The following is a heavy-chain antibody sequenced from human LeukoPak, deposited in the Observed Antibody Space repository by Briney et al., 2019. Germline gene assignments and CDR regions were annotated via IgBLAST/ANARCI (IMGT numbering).Heavy chain of an antibody. Sequence: SQTLSLTCTVSGGSISSGSYYWSWIRQPAGKGLEWIGRIYTSGSTNYNPSLKSRVTISVDTSKNQFSLKLSSVTAADTAVYHCARAPPWFDPWGQGTLVTVSS. CDR1: GGSISSGSYY. J-gene: IGHJ5*02. CDR3: ARAPPWFDP. V-gene: IGHV4-61*02. CDR2: IYTSGST.